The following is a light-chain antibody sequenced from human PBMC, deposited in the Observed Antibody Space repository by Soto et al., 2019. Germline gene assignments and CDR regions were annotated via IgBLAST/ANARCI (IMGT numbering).Light chain of an antibody. V-gene: IGKV1-27*01. CDR2: AAS. Sequence: IQMTQSPSSLSASVGDRVTITCRASQDINTYLDWYQQKPGKDPKLLIYAASTLQSGVPSRFSANGSGTDFTLTISSLQPEDVTIYYCQKYNGVPWTFGQGTKVEIK. CDR1: QDINTY. J-gene: IGKJ1*01. CDR3: QKYNGVPWT.